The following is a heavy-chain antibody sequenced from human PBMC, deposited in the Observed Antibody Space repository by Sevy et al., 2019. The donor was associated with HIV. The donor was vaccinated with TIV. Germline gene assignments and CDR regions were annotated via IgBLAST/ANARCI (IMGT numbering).Heavy chain of an antibody. V-gene: IGHV4-59*08. CDR2: IYYNGHI. CDR3: AGGNAWGRGYS. D-gene: IGHD1-26*01. J-gene: IGHJ4*02. Sequence: SETLSLTCTVSGGSITSLYWNWIRQPPGKGLEWIANIYYNGHINYNPSLKSRVTLSLDTSKNKFSLGLSSVTAADTARYYCAGGNAWGRGYSWGQGTLVTVSS. CDR1: GGSITSLY.